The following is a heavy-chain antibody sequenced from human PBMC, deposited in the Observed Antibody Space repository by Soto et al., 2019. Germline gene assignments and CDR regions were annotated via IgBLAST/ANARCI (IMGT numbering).Heavy chain of an antibody. D-gene: IGHD2-8*02. CDR1: GGTSSSYA. Sequence: ASVKVSCKASGGTSSSYAISWVRQAPGQGLEWMGGIIPIFGTANYAQKFQGRVTITADESTSTAYMELSSLRSEDTAVYYCARVQVGWFDPWGQGTLVTVSS. V-gene: IGHV1-69*13. CDR2: IIPIFGTA. J-gene: IGHJ5*02. CDR3: ARVQVGWFDP.